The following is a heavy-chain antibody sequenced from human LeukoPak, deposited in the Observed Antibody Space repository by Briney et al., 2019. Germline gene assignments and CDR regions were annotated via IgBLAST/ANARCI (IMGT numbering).Heavy chain of an antibody. J-gene: IGHJ4*02. V-gene: IGHV3-66*01. Sequence: PGGSLRLSCAASGFTVSSNYMSWVRQAPGKGLEWVSVICSGGSTYYADSVKGRFTISRDNSKNTLYLQMNSLRAEDTAVYYCARDGYGDYWGYFDYWGQGTLVTVSS. CDR3: ARDGYGDYWGYFDY. CDR2: ICSGGST. D-gene: IGHD4-17*01. CDR1: GFTVSSNY.